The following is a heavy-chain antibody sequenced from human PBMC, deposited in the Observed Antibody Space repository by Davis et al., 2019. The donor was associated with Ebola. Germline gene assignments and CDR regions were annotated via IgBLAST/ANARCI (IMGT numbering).Heavy chain of an antibody. D-gene: IGHD5/OR15-5a*01. J-gene: IGHJ6*03. CDR1: GYTFLDYY. CDR2: INPKSGGT. V-gene: IGHV1-2*04. CDR3: ARAVSPTSDYYMDV. Sequence: ASLQISCNASGYTFLDYYIHWVRQTPGKGLEWMGWINPKSGGTKYAQKFRDWVTMTRDTSFSTAYVELSGLTSDDTALYSCARAVSPTSDYYMDVWGKGTAVTVSS.